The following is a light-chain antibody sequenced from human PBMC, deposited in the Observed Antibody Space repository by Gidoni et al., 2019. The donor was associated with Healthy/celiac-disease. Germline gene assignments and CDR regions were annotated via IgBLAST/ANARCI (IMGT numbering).Light chain of an antibody. J-gene: IGLJ3*02. CDR3: CSYAGSSTLV. V-gene: IGLV2-23*02. Sequence: QSALTQPASVSGSPGQSITISCTGTSSDVGSYNLISWYQQTPGKAPKLMIYEVSKRPSGVSNRFSGSKSVNTDSLTISGLQAEDEADYYCCSYAGSSTLVFGGGTKLTVL. CDR2: EVS. CDR1: SSDVGSYNL.